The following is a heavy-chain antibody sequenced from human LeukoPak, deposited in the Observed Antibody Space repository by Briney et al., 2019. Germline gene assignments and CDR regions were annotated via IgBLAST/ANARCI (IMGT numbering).Heavy chain of an antibody. D-gene: IGHD6-13*01. CDR3: AREGNSSSWYGNWFDP. Sequence: PGGSLRLSCAASGFTVSSNYMSWVRQAPGKGLEWVSVIYSGGSTYYADSVKGRFTISRDNSKNTLYLQMNSLRAEDTAVYYCAREGNSSSWYGNWFDPWGQGTLVTVSS. CDR2: IYSGGST. V-gene: IGHV3-66*02. J-gene: IGHJ5*02. CDR1: GFTVSSNY.